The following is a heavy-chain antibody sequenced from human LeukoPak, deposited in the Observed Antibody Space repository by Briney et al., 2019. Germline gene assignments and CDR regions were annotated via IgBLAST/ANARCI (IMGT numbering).Heavy chain of an antibody. Sequence: GESLKISCKGSGYRFTSYWINWVHQMPGKGLEWMGRIDPSDSCANHSPSFQGHVTISADKSISTAYLQWSSLKASDTAIYYCARGGIVATIGSDYWGQGTLVTVSS. CDR1: GYRFTSYW. CDR2: IDPSDSCA. V-gene: IGHV5-10-1*01. D-gene: IGHD5-12*01. CDR3: ARGGIVATIGSDY. J-gene: IGHJ4*02.